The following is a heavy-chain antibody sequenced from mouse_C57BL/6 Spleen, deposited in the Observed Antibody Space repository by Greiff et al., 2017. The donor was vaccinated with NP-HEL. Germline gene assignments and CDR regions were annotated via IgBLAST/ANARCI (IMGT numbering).Heavy chain of an antibody. D-gene: IGHD1-3*01. Sequence: EVQGVESGGGLVQPGGSLKLSCAASGFTFSDYYMYWVRQTPEKRLEWVAYISNGGGSTYYPATVKGRFTISRDNAKNTLYLQMSRLKSEDTAMYYCARTKDYAMDYWGQGTSVTVSS. CDR3: ARTKDYAMDY. J-gene: IGHJ4*01. CDR2: ISNGGGST. CDR1: GFTFSDYY. V-gene: IGHV5-12*01.